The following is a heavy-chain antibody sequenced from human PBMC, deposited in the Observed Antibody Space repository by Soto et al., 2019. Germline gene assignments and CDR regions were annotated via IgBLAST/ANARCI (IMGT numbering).Heavy chain of an antibody. D-gene: IGHD6-19*01. CDR2: MSAYNGNT. V-gene: IGHV1-18*04. Sequence: QVQLVQSGAEVKKPGASVKVSCRASGYMYTSNGIAWVRQAPGQGLEWMGLMSAYNGNTNYAAKFQGRVTMTTDTSTTTAYMELRSLKSDDTAMYYCARGAIAVPGTRGGYDFWGQGTLVTVSS. CDR1: GYMYTSNG. CDR3: ARGAIAVPGTRGGYDF. J-gene: IGHJ4*02.